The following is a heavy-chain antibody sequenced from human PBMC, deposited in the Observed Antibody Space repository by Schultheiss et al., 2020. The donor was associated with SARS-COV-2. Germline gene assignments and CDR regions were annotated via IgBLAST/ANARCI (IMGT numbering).Heavy chain of an antibody. CDR2: MNPNSGNT. J-gene: IGHJ4*02. CDR3: AKVILGDYVDY. Sequence: ASVKVSCKASGYTFTSYDINWVRQATGQGLEWMGWMNPNSGNTGYAQKFQGRVTMTTDTSITTAYMELSRLRSDDTAVYYCAKVILGDYVDYWGQGTLVTVSS. D-gene: IGHD4-17*01. CDR1: GYTFTSYD. V-gene: IGHV1-8*01.